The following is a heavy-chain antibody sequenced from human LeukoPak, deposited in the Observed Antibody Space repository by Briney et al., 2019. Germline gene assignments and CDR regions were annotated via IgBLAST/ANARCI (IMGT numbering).Heavy chain of an antibody. J-gene: IGHJ5*02. V-gene: IGHV1-46*04. Sequence: ASVKVSCKASGYTFTSYGLNWVRQAPGQGLEWMGIISPSVGTTTYAQKLEGRVTMTRDTSTTTVYIELRSLRSEDTAVYYCARIGDYGSGSEGFDPWGQGTLVTVSS. D-gene: IGHD3-10*01. CDR2: ISPSVGTT. CDR3: ARIGDYGSGSEGFDP. CDR1: GYTFTSYG.